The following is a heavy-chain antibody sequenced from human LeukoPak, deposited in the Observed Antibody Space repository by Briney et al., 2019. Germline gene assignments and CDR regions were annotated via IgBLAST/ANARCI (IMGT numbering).Heavy chain of an antibody. CDR1: GYTFTNYD. D-gene: IGHD4-17*01. CDR3: ARGRYGDYGDFDL. CDR2: MNPNSGNT. J-gene: IGHJ2*01. Sequence: ASVKVSCKASGYTFTNYDIHWVRQDTGQGLEWMGWMNPNSGNTGYAQRFRGRVTITRNTSIGTAYMDLNSLRSEDTAVYYCARGRYGDYGDFDLWGRGTLVTASS. V-gene: IGHV1-8*03.